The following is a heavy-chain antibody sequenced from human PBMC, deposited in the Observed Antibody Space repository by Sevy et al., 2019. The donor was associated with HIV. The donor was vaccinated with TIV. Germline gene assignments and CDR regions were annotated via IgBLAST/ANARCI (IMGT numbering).Heavy chain of an antibody. Sequence: GGSLRLSCAASGFTFSTYAMSWVRQAPGKGLEWVSTVSGSGGSTYYADSVKGRLTISRDNSKNTLYLQMNSLRAEDTAVYYCAKTGRVPWDYWGQGTLVTVSS. V-gene: IGHV3-23*01. J-gene: IGHJ4*02. CDR2: VSGSGGST. CDR3: AKTGRVPWDY. CDR1: GFTFSTYA.